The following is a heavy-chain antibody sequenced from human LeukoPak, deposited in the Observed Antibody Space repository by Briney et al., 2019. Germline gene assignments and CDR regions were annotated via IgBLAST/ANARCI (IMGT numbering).Heavy chain of an antibody. V-gene: IGHV1-2*02. D-gene: IGHD2-21*02. CDR2: INPNSGGT. CDR1: GYTFTGYY. Sequence: ASVKVSCKASGYTFTGYYMRWVRQAPGQGLEWMGWINPNSGGTNYAQKFQGRVTMTRGTSISTAYMELSRLRSDDTAVYYCARSGSAYCGGDCQSTFDYWGQGTLVTVSS. J-gene: IGHJ4*02. CDR3: ARSGSAYCGGDCQSTFDY.